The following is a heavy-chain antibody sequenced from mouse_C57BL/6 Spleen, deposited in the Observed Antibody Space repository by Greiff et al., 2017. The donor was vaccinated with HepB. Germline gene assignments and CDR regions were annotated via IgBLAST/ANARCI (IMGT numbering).Heavy chain of an antibody. V-gene: IGHV5-16*01. CDR3: ARDPNYYGGAMDY. CDR2: INYDGSST. CDR1: GFTFSDYY. D-gene: IGHD1-1*01. Sequence: EVQLVESEGGLVQPGSSMKLSCTASGFTFSDYYMAWVRQVPEKGLEWVANINYDGSSTYYLDSLKSRFIISRDNAKNILYLQMSSLKSEDTATYYCARDPNYYGGAMDYWGQGTSVTVSS. J-gene: IGHJ4*01.